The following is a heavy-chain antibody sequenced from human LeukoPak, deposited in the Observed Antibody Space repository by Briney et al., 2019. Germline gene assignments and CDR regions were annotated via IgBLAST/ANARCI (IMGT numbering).Heavy chain of an antibody. Sequence: GGSLRLSCAAFGFTFSSYGMRWVRQAPGKGLEWVAVISYDGSNKYYADSVKGRFTISRDNSKNTLYLQMNSLRAEDTAVYYCAKGSSPYGSGSYHPYYYYYGMDVWGQGTTVTVSS. J-gene: IGHJ6*02. CDR3: AKGSSPYGSGSYHPYYYYYGMDV. CDR1: GFTFSSYG. V-gene: IGHV3-30*18. CDR2: ISYDGSNK. D-gene: IGHD3-10*01.